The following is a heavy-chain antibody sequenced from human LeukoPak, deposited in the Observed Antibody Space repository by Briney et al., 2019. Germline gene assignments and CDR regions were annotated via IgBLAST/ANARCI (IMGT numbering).Heavy chain of an antibody. V-gene: IGHV1-69*15. J-gene: IGHJ4*02. CDR2: IIPIFGIA. CDR3: ARESSSWFDY. Sequence: SVKVSCKASGGTFSSYAISWVRQAPGQGLEWMGRIIPIFGIANYAQKFQGRVTVTADESTSTAYMELSSLRSEDTAVYYCARESSSWFDYWGQGTLVTVSS. CDR1: GGTFSSYA. D-gene: IGHD6-13*01.